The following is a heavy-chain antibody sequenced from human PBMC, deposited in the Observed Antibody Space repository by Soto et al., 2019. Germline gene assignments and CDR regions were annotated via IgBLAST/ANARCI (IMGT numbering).Heavy chain of an antibody. CDR2: IYYSGST. Sequence: QLQLQESGPGLVKPSETLSLTCTVSGGSISSSSYYWGWIRQPPGKGLEWIGSIYYSGSTYYNPSLKSRVTISVDTSKNQLSLKLSSVTAADMAVYYCARQGGYMVHAFDIWGQGTMVTVSS. D-gene: IGHD5-12*01. V-gene: IGHV4-39*01. CDR1: GGSISSSSYY. J-gene: IGHJ3*02. CDR3: ARQGGYMVHAFDI.